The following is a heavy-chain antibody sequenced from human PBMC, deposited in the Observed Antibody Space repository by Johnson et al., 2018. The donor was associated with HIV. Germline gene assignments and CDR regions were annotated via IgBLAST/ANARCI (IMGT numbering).Heavy chain of an antibody. CDR1: GFIFSDYY. CDR2: ISSSGSTI. CDR3: ARDASLRFLEWFDAFDI. Sequence: QVQLVESGGGLVKPGGSQRLSCAASGFIFSDYYMTWIRQAPGKGLEWVSYISSSGSTIYYADSVKGRFTISRDNAKNSLYLQMNSLRAEDTAVYYCARDASLRFLEWFDAFDIWGQGTMVTVSS. D-gene: IGHD3-3*01. V-gene: IGHV3-11*04. J-gene: IGHJ3*02.